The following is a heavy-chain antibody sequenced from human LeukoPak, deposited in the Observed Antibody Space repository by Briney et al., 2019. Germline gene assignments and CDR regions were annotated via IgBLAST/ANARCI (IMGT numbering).Heavy chain of an antibody. CDR3: ARTYYYDSSGYYHYFDY. CDR2: IYYSGST. D-gene: IGHD3-22*01. CDR1: GGSISNKY. Sequence: KTSETLSLTCTVSGGSISNKYWSWIRQPPGKGLEWIGYIYYSGSTNYNPSLKSRVTILVDTSKNQFSLKLSSVTAADTAVYYCARTYYYDSSGYYHYFDYWGQGTLVTVSS. J-gene: IGHJ4*02. V-gene: IGHV4-59*08.